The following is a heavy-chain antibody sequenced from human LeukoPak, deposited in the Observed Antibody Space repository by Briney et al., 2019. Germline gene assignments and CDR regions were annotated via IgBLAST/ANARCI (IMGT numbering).Heavy chain of an antibody. CDR2: ISSTGGTA. D-gene: IGHD2-15*01. CDR1: GFTFSSFG. V-gene: IGHV3-23*01. Sequence: GGSLRLSCAASGFTFSSFGMSWVRQAPGKGLEWVSAISSTGGTAYYADSVKGRFTISRDNSKNTLYLQMNSLRAEDTAIYYCAKNGDRGAYCSGGTCYPYYYYYMDVWGKGTTVTISS. CDR3: AKNGDRGAYCSGGTCYPYYYYYMDV. J-gene: IGHJ6*03.